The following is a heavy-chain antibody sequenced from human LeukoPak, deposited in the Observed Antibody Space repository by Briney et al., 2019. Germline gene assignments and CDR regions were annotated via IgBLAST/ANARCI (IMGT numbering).Heavy chain of an antibody. CDR1: GASISSYY. V-gene: IGHV4-4*07. Sequence: SETLSLTCTVSGASISSYYWSWIRQPAGKGLEWIGRIYATGSTNYNPSLKRRVSMSVDASKNQFSLKLGSVTAADTAVYYCARLREGSIATMQDWGQGTLVTVST. D-gene: IGHD5-24*01. CDR3: ARLREGSIATMQD. CDR2: IYATGST. J-gene: IGHJ4*02.